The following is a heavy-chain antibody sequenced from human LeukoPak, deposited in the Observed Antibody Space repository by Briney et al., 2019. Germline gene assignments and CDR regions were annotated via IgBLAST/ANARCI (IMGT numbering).Heavy chain of an antibody. CDR1: GYTFTSYY. V-gene: IGHV1-46*01. CDR2: LYPSGGDT. J-gene: IGHJ4*02. Sequence: ASVKVSCKASGYTFTSYYMHWVRQAPGQGLEWMGVLYPSGGDTTYAQKVQGRLTLTRDTSTTTANIELSSLRSEDTAVYYCARRYYDSRGIDYWGQGTLVTVSS. D-gene: IGHD3-22*01. CDR3: ARRYYDSRGIDY.